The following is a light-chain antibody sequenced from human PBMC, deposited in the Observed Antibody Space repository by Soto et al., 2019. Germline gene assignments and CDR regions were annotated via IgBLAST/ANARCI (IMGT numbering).Light chain of an antibody. V-gene: IGLV1-40*01. CDR2: GDI. CDR3: QSYDSGLGVFYV. CDR1: SSNIGAGYD. Sequence: QAVVTQPPSVSGAPGQRVTISCTGSSSNIGAGYDVNWYQQLPGTVPKLLIFGDIIRPSGVPDRFSGSKSGTSASLAIAGLQAEDEADYYCQSYDSGLGVFYVFGTGTKLTVL. J-gene: IGLJ1*01.